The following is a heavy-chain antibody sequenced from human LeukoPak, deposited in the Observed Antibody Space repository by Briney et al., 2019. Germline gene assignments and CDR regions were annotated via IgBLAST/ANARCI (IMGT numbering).Heavy chain of an antibody. CDR2: ISYDGSNK. CDR3: ARERDWNPTLGFDY. Sequence: GGSLRLSCAASGFTFSSYAMHWVRQAPGKGLEWVAVISYDGSNKYYADSVKGRFTISRDNSKNTLYLQMNSLRAEDTAVYYCARERDWNPTLGFDYWGQGTLVTVSS. J-gene: IGHJ4*02. V-gene: IGHV3-30-3*01. D-gene: IGHD1-1*01. CDR1: GFTFSSYA.